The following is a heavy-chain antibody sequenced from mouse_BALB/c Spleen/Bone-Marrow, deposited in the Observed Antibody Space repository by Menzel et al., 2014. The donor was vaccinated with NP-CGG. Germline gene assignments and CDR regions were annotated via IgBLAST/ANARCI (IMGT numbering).Heavy chain of an antibody. J-gene: IGHJ2*01. CDR3: TRGEDY. CDR1: GFNIKDTF. Sequence: VQLQQSGAELVKPGASVKLSCTGSGFNIKDTFMHWVKQRPEQGLEWIGRIDPANGNTKYDPKFQGKATITADTSSNTAYLHLTSLTSEDTAVNYCTRGEDYWGQGTTLAVSS. V-gene: IGHV14-3*02. CDR2: IDPANGNT.